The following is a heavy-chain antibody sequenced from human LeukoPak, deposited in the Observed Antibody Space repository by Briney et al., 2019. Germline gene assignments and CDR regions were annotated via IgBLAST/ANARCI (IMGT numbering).Heavy chain of an antibody. CDR1: GGSISSGGYS. CDR2: VYHTGST. Sequence: SQTLSLTRAVSGGSISSGGYSWSWIRQPPGKGLEWIGYVYHTGSTDCNPSLKSRVTVSVDRSKNQFSLKLSSVTAADTAVYYCARDLGGSLTWYFDLWGRGTLVTVSS. V-gene: IGHV4-30-2*01. D-gene: IGHD4-23*01. CDR3: ARDLGGSLTWYFDL. J-gene: IGHJ2*01.